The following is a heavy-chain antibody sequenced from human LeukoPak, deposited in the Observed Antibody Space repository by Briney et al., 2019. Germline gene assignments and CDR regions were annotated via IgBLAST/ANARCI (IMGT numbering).Heavy chain of an antibody. CDR2: INAGNGNT. V-gene: IGHV1-3*01. CDR3: ATDQRGGLWLL. CDR1: GYTFTSYV. D-gene: IGHD5-18*01. J-gene: IGHJ4*02. Sequence: ASVKVSCKASGYTFTSYVVHWVRQAPGQRLEWMGWINAGNGNTKYSQKFQGRVTMTEDTSTDTAYMELSSLRSEDTAVYYCATDQRGGLWLLWGQGTLVTVSS.